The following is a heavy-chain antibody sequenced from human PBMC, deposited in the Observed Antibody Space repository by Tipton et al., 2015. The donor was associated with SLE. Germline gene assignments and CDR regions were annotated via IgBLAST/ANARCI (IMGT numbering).Heavy chain of an antibody. CDR1: GVSIMSGGYY. D-gene: IGHD1-26*01. V-gene: IGHV4-61*02. CDR2: IYSNGAT. J-gene: IGHJ5*02. Sequence: TLSLTCNVSGVSIMSGGYYWTWIRQPAGRGLERIGRIYSNGATNYNPSLMSPVTISVDTPKIQFSLKLTSVTAADTAVYYCARDLGSPGSWFDPRRQGTLVSISS. CDR3: ARDLGSPGSWFDP.